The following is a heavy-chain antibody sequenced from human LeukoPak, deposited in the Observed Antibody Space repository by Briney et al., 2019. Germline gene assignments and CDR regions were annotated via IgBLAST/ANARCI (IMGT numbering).Heavy chain of an antibody. CDR2: IYHSGST. V-gene: IGHV4-4*02. Sequence: SGTLSLTCAVSGGSISSSNWWSWVRLPPGKGLEWIGEIYHSGSTNYNPSLKSRVTISVDTSKNQFSLKLNSVTAADTAVYYCAGSRYGSTSTNYYMDVWGKGTTVTVSS. J-gene: IGHJ6*03. CDR3: AGSRYGSTSTNYYMDV. D-gene: IGHD2-2*01. CDR1: GGSISSSNW.